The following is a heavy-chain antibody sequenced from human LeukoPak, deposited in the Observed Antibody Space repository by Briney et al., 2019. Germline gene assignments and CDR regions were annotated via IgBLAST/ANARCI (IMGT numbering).Heavy chain of an antibody. CDR1: GGSISSSSYY. D-gene: IGHD3-3*01. V-gene: IGHV4-39*01. CDR3: ARSDFWSGYYIDH. CDR2: IYYSGST. Sequence: SETLSLTCTVSGGSISSSSYYWGWIRQPPGKGLEWIGSIYYSGSTYYNPSLKGRVTISVDTSKNQFSLKLSSVTAADTAVYYCARSDFWSGYYIDHWGQGTLVTVSS. J-gene: IGHJ4*02.